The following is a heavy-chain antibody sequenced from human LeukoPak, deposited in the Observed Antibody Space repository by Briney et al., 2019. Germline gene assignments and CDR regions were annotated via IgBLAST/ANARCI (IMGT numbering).Heavy chain of an antibody. CDR2: IYYSGST. V-gene: IGHV4-59*01. CDR1: GGSISSYY. Sequence: SETLSLTCTVSGGSISSYYWTWIRQPPGKGLEWIGYIYYSGSTNYNPSLKSRVTISVDTSKNQFSLKLSSVTAADTAAYYCARGRWYVDYWGQGTLVTVSS. CDR3: ARGRWYVDY. D-gene: IGHD6-13*01. J-gene: IGHJ4*02.